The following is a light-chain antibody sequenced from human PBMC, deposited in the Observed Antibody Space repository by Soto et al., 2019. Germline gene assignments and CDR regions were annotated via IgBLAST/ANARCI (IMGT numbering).Light chain of an antibody. V-gene: IGKV3-20*01. CDR1: QTVTNTY. CDR2: GAS. Sequence: EVVLTQSPGTLSLSPGEKATLSCRASQTVTNTYIAWYQQKPGQPPRLLIYGASNRAAGIPERFSGSGSGTDFTLTISNLEPDDFAVYFCHQCGRAPRTFGQGTRVDIK. CDR3: HQCGRAPRT. J-gene: IGKJ1*01.